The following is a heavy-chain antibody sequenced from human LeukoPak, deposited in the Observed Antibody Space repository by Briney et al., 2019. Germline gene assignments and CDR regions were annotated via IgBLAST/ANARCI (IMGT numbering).Heavy chain of an antibody. D-gene: IGHD5/OR15-5a*01. Sequence: RSETLSLTCTVSDGSINTYYWSWIRLPAGKGLQWIGRIYTRGSTNYNPSLKSRVTMSVDTSRSQFSLKLTSVTAADTAVYFCARGHQGSTPQDAFDVWGQGTMVTVSS. V-gene: IGHV4-4*07. J-gene: IGHJ3*01. CDR2: IYTRGST. CDR1: DGSINTYY. CDR3: ARGHQGSTPQDAFDV.